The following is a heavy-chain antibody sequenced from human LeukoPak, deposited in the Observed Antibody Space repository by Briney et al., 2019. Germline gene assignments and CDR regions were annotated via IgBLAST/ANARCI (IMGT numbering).Heavy chain of an antibody. J-gene: IGHJ4*02. V-gene: IGHV5-51*01. CDR2: IYPGDSET. D-gene: IGHD4-17*01. CDR1: GYKFTNYW. Sequence: GESLKISCKASGYKFTNYWIGWVRQMPGKGLEWMTIIYPGDSETRYSPSFQGQVTISADKSIGTTYLQWSSLKASDTAMYYCARALRTGQGDYVPVLWGQGTLLIVSS. CDR3: ARALRTGQGDYVPVL.